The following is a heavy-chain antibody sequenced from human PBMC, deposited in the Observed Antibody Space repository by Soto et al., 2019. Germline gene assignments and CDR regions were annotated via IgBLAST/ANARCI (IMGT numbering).Heavy chain of an antibody. V-gene: IGHV3-9*01. CDR3: ADGGEWSFNFEY. D-gene: IGHD3-3*01. CDR2: ISWNSGSI. CDR1: GFTFDDYA. Sequence: EVQLVESGGGLVQPGRSLRLSCAASGFTFDDYAMHWVRQAPGKGLEWVSGISWNSGSITYADSVKGRFTISRDNAKNSLYLQMNSLRVEDKAVYYCADGGEWSFNFEYWGQGTLVTVFS. J-gene: IGHJ4*02.